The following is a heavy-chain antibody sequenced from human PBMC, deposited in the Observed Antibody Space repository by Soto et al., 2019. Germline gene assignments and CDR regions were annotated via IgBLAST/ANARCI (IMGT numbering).Heavy chain of an antibody. D-gene: IGHD3-22*01. CDR3: GRADYYDSSGYYYYYYGVDV. Sequence: QVQLVESGGGLVKPGGSLRLSCAASGFTFSDYYMSWIRQAPGKGLEWVSYISSSSSYTNYADSVKGRFTISRVKAKNLVYLKMYSRSDDDSAVYYGGRADYYDSSGYYYYYYGVDVWGQGTTVTVSS. CDR2: ISSSSSYT. J-gene: IGHJ6*02. V-gene: IGHV3-11*06. CDR1: GFTFSDYY.